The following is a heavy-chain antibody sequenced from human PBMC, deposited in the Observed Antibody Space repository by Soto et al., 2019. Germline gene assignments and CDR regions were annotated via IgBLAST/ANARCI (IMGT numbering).Heavy chain of an antibody. D-gene: IGHD3-22*01. Sequence: EVQLLESGGGLVQPGGSLRLSCAASGFTFSSYAMSWVRQAPGKGLEWVSAISGSGGSTYYADSVKGRFTISRDNSKNTLYLQMNSLRAEDTAVYYCAKDGGTMIVVVISYFDYWGQGTLVTVSS. CDR1: GFTFSSYA. V-gene: IGHV3-23*01. CDR2: ISGSGGST. J-gene: IGHJ4*02. CDR3: AKDGGTMIVVVISYFDY.